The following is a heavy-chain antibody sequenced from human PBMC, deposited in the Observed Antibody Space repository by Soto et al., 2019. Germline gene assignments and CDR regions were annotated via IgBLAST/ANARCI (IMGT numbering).Heavy chain of an antibody. V-gene: IGHV3-74*01. CDR3: TRGPPPERFLERYYFDY. J-gene: IGHJ4*02. CDR1: RFTFSSYW. Sequence: EVQLVESGGGLVQPGGSLRLSCAASRFTFSSYWMHWVRQAPGKGLVWVSRINSDGSSTSYADSVKGRFTISRDNAKNTLYLQMNSLRAVDTAVYYCTRGPPPERFLERYYFDYWGQGTLVTVSS. CDR2: INSDGSST. D-gene: IGHD3-3*01.